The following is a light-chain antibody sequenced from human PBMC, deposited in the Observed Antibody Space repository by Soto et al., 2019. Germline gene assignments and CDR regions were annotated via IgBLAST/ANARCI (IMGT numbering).Light chain of an antibody. CDR3: QQINTYPIT. V-gene: IGKV1-9*01. Sequence: DIPLTQSPSSLSASVGDRVTITCRASQGISSYLAWYQQKPGKVPKLLIYDASTLQSGVPTRFSGSGSGTEFTLTISSLQPEDFATYYCQQINTYPITFGQGTRLEI. J-gene: IGKJ5*01. CDR1: QGISSY. CDR2: DAS.